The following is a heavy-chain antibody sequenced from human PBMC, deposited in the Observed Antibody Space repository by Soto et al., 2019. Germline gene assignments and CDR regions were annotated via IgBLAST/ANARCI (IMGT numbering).Heavy chain of an antibody. J-gene: IGHJ6*03. V-gene: IGHV3-30*02. D-gene: IGHD2-2*01. CDR3: AKAGIVPAATADYYYYYMDV. CDR2: IKQDGSDK. Sequence: GGSLRLSCAASGFTFGNNWMSWVRQAPGKGLEWVAVIKQDGSDKYYADSVKGRFTISRDNSKNTLYLQMNSLRAEDTAVYYCAKAGIVPAATADYYYYYMDVWGKGTTVTVSS. CDR1: GFTFGNNW.